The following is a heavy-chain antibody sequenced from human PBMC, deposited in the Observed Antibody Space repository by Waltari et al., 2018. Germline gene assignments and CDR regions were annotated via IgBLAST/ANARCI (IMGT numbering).Heavy chain of an antibody. CDR1: GFTVSSNY. J-gene: IGHJ4*02. CDR2: MYSGGRT. V-gene: IGHV3-53*02. CDR3: ATAQGYGDYGLGY. Sequence: EVQLVETGGGLIQPGGSLRLSCAASGFTVSSNYMSWVRQAPGKGLEWVSVMYSGGRTCYADSVKGRFTISRDNAKNTLYLQMNSLRAEDTAVYYWATAQGYGDYGLGYWGQGTLVTVSS. D-gene: IGHD4-17*01.